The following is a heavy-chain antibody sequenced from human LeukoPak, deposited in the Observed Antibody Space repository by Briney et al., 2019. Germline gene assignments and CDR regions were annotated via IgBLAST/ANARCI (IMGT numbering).Heavy chain of an antibody. D-gene: IGHD6-19*01. V-gene: IGHV4-4*08. Sequence: SETLSLTCSVSGDSLSSYYWNWIRQSPVKGLEWIGYISTNGNTKYNPSLKSRVTISVDTSKNQFSLQLNSVTAADTAVYYCARGAVAYYYFDNWGQGTLVTVSS. J-gene: IGHJ4*02. CDR3: ARGAVAYYYFDN. CDR2: ISTNGNT. CDR1: GDSLSSYY.